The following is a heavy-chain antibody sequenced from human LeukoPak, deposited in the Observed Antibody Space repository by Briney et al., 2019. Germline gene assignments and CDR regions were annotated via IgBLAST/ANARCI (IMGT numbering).Heavy chain of an antibody. V-gene: IGHV3-23*01. CDR3: VRDYIYAFDY. J-gene: IGHJ4*02. Sequence: GGSLRLSCAASGLTFSSYGMSWVRQAPGRGLEWVSAISGSGGSTYDAGSVKGRFTISRDNAKNLVYLQMNSLRAEDTALYYCVRDYIYAFDYWGQGTLVTVSS. CDR1: GLTFSSYG. CDR2: ISGSGGST. D-gene: IGHD5/OR15-5a*01.